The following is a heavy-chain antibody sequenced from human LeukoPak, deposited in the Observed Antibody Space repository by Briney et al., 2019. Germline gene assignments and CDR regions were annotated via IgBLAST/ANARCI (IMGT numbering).Heavy chain of an antibody. CDR1: GFTFSNYG. D-gene: IGHD6-19*01. Sequence: GGSLRLSCAASGFTFSNYGMHWVRQAPGKGLEWVAVISYDESYKYYADSAKGRFTISRDSSKNTLYLQMNSLRAEDTAVYYCATTLGSGWKFDYWGQGTLVTVSS. J-gene: IGHJ4*02. CDR2: ISYDESYK. V-gene: IGHV3-30*03. CDR3: ATTLGSGWKFDY.